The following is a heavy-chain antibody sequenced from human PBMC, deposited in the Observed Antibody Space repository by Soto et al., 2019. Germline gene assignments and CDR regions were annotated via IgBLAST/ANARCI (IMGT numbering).Heavy chain of an antibody. Sequence: SETLSLTCTVSGGSISSHYWSWIRLPPGKGLAWIGYIYYSGFTDYNPSLESRVTISEDTSKNQFSLRLTAVTAAATAVYSCGRHQNSGGYLDYWGQGTRVPVPS. V-gene: IGHV4-59*11. CDR2: IYYSGFT. CDR1: GGSISSHY. D-gene: IGHD3-22*01. CDR3: GRHQNSGGYLDY. J-gene: IGHJ4*02.